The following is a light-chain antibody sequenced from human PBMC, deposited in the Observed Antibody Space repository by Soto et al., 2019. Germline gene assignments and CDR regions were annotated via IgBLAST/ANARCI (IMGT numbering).Light chain of an antibody. J-gene: IGKJ4*01. CDR1: QNINRW. CDR2: KAS. CDR3: LQYNVYPLS. Sequence: DIQMTQSPSTLSASVGDRVTITCRARQNINRWLAWYQQRPGKAPNLLIHKASTLEVGVPSRFSGIASGTEFTLTISSLQPDDFAVYFCLQYNVYPLSFGGGTKVDIK. V-gene: IGKV1-5*03.